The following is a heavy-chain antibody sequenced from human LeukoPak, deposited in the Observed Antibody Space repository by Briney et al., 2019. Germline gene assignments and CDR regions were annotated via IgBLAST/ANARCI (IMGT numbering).Heavy chain of an antibody. CDR1: GGSFSGYY. CDR2: INHSGST. V-gene: IGHV4-34*01. J-gene: IGHJ4*02. D-gene: IGHD3-3*01. Sequence: SETLSLTCAVYGGSFSGYYWSWIRQPPGKGLEWIGEINHSGSTNYNPSLKSRVTISVDTSKNQFSLKLSSVTAADTAVYYCARRPVLRFLEWLPKNLAPFDYWGQGTLVTVSS. CDR3: ARRPVLRFLEWLPKNLAPFDY.